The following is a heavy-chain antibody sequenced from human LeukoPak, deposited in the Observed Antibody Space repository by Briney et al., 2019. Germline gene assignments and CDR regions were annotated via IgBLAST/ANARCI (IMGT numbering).Heavy chain of an antibody. J-gene: IGHJ4*02. Sequence: SETLSLTCTVSGGSISSSSYYWGWIRQPPGKGLEWIGSIYYSGSTYYNPSLKSRVTISVDTSKNQFSLKLSAVTAADTAVYYCARSTRYSPNYWGQGTLVTVSS. D-gene: IGHD2-15*01. V-gene: IGHV4-39*01. CDR3: ARSTRYSPNY. CDR2: IYYSGST. CDR1: GGSISSSSYY.